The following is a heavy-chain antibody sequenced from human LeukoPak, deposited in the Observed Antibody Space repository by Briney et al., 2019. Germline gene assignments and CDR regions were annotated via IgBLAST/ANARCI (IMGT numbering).Heavy chain of an antibody. Sequence: ADTLSLICTVSSGSISGYFWSWIRRPAGEGLEWIGRIYTSGSTNYNPSLKSRVTMSVDTSKNQFSLKLSSVTAADTAVYYCARVKIAWFGESVTYYFDYWGQGTLVTVSS. V-gene: IGHV4-4*07. CDR2: IYTSGST. J-gene: IGHJ4*02. CDR1: SGSISGYF. CDR3: ARVKIAWFGESVTYYFDY. D-gene: IGHD3-10*01.